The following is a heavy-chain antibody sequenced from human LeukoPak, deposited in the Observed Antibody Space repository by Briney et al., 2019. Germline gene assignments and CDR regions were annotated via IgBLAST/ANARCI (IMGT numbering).Heavy chain of an antibody. J-gene: IGHJ1*01. D-gene: IGHD6-19*01. CDR2: ISSSSSYT. CDR3: ARGAVTVAGPAEYFQH. Sequence: PGGSLRLSCAASGFTFSSYAMSCVRQAPGKGLEWVSYISSSSSYTNYADSVKGRFTISRDNAKNSLYLQMNSLRAEDTAVYYCARGAVTVAGPAEYFQHWGQGTLVTVSS. V-gene: IGHV3-11*05. CDR1: GFTFSSYA.